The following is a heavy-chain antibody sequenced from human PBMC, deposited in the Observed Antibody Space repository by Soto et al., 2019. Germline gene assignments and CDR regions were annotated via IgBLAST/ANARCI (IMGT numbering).Heavy chain of an antibody. J-gene: IGHJ4*02. Sequence: ETLSLTCAVYGGSFGDAYWSWIRQPPGKGLEWVGRIKSKTDGGTTDYAAPVKGRFTISRDDSKNTLYLQMNSLKTEDTAVYYCTTAEFIAVAGTRDFDYWGQGTLVTVSS. CDR2: IKSKTDGGTT. CDR3: TTAEFIAVAGTRDFDY. D-gene: IGHD6-19*01. V-gene: IGHV3-15*01. CDR1: GGSFGDAY.